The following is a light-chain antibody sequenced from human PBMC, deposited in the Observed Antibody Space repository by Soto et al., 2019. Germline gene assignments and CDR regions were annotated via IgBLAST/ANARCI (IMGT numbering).Light chain of an antibody. CDR1: EILSGY. Sequence: EIVLTQSPATLSFSPGERATLSCRASEILSGYVAFYQQKPGQAARLLIHDASNRATGIPIRFSGSGSETDFTLTISSLEPEDSAVYYCQQRYNWPGTFGQGTKVDI. CDR3: QQRYNWPGT. CDR2: DAS. J-gene: IGKJ1*01. V-gene: IGKV3-11*01.